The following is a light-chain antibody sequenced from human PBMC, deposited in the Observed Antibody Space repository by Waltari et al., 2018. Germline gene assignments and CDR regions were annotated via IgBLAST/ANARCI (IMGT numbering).Light chain of an antibody. CDR1: QSVRGS. CDR3: QHYVRLPAT. V-gene: IGKV3-20*01. Sequence: EIVLTQSPGTLSLSPGERATLSCRASQSVRGSLAWYQQKAGQGPRLLIYGVSSRATGIPERFSGSGSGTDFSLTISRLEPEDFAVYYCQHYVRLPATFGQGTKVEIK. CDR2: GVS. J-gene: IGKJ1*01.